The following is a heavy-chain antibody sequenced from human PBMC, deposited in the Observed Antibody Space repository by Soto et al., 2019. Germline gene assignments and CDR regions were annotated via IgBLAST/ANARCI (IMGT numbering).Heavy chain of an antibody. CDR3: AIGPYDY. CDR2: INGDGSTT. CDR1: GFTFSNYW. Sequence: PGGSLRLSCAASGFTFSNYWMHWVRQTPGKGLVWVSRINGDGSTTSYADSVKGRFTISRDNAKNTVYLQMNSLRAEDTAVYYCAIGPYDYWGQGTLVNVSS. J-gene: IGHJ4*02. V-gene: IGHV3-74*01.